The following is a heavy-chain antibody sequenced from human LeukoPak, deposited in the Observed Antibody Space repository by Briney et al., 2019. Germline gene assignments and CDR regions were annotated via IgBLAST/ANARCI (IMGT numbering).Heavy chain of an antibody. CDR1: GFTFSTYW. D-gene: IGHD3-9*01. Sequence: PGGSLRLSCASSGFTFSTYWMTWVRQAPGKGLEWVANISPDGSEKSHVDSVKGRFTVSRDNAENSLYLQMNSLTAEDTAAYYCARTILTGYNFWGQGTLVTVSS. CDR2: ISPDGSEK. CDR3: ARTILTGYNF. J-gene: IGHJ4*02. V-gene: IGHV3-7*03.